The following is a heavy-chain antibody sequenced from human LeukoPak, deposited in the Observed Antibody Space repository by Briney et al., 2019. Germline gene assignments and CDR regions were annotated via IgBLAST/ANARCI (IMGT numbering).Heavy chain of an antibody. CDR3: ARGRDIVVVVAATDWFDP. D-gene: IGHD2-15*01. Sequence: GASVKVSCKASGYTFTSYDINWVRQATGRGLEGMGWMNPNSGNTVYAQKFQDRVTMTRNTSISTAYMELSSLRSEDTAVYYCARGRDIVVVVAATDWFDPWGQGTLVTVSS. CDR1: GYTFTSYD. V-gene: IGHV1-8*01. J-gene: IGHJ5*02. CDR2: MNPNSGNT.